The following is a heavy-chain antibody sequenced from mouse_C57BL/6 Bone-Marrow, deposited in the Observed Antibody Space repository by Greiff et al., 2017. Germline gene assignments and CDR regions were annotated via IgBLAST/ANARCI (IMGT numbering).Heavy chain of an antibody. D-gene: IGHD1-1*01. V-gene: IGHV1-50*01. CDR1: GYTFTSYW. Sequence: QVQLQQPGAELVKPGASVKLSCKASGYTFTSYWMQWVKQRPGQGLEWIGEIDPSDSYTKYNQKFKGKATLTVDTSSSTAYMQLSSLTSEDSAVYYCSPYYGSSLAWFAYWGQGTLVTVSA. J-gene: IGHJ3*01. CDR3: SPYYGSSLAWFAY. CDR2: IDPSDSYT.